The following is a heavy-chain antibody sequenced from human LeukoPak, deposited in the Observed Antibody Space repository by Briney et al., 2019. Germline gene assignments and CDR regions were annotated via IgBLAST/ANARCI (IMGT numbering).Heavy chain of an antibody. J-gene: IGHJ6*03. CDR2: IYSSRDI. CDR3: ARGRLRLLWFGERAFYYDYMDV. Sequence: SETLSLTCTVSGGSISSYYWSWIRQPAGQGLEWIGRIYSSRDINYNPSLKSRVTMTVDTSKNQFSLKLSSVTAADTYVYYCARGRLRLLWFGERAFYYDYMDVWGKGTTVTVPS. CDR1: GGSISSYY. D-gene: IGHD3-10*01. V-gene: IGHV4-4*07.